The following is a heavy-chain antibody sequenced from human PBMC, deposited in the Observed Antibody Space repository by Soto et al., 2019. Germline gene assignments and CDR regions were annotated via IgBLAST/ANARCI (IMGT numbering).Heavy chain of an antibody. D-gene: IGHD2-15*01. CDR3: AKDRTVVKLRGMDV. J-gene: IGHJ6*02. Sequence: GGSLRLSCAASGFTFSSYGMHWVRQAPGKGLEWVAVISYDGSNKYYADSVKGRFTISRDNSKNTLYLQMNSLRAEDTAVYYCAKDRTVVKLRGMDVWGQGTTVTVSS. CDR2: ISYDGSNK. CDR1: GFTFSSYG. V-gene: IGHV3-30*18.